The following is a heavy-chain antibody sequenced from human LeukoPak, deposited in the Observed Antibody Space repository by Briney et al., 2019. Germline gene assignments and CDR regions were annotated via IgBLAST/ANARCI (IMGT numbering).Heavy chain of an antibody. CDR3: ARSSVDYYGSANWFDP. D-gene: IGHD3-10*01. CDR1: GYTCTRYG. Sequence: GASVKVSCKASGYTCTRYGISWVRQAPGQGLEWRGWISAYNCNTNYAQKLQGTVTMNTDTSTSTAYMELRSLTSDDTDVYYCARSSVDYYGSANWFDPWGQGTLVTVSS. J-gene: IGHJ5*02. V-gene: IGHV1-18*01. CDR2: ISAYNCNT.